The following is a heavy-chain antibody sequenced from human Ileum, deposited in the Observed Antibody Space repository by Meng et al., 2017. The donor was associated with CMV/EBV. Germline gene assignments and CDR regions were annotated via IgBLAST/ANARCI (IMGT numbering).Heavy chain of an antibody. D-gene: IGHD4-23*01. V-gene: IGHV3-23*03. CDR3: AKATTVVPHWFDP. Sequence: CVGSGCTCSRYAMSWVRQAPGKGLEWVSVIYSGGSSTYYAASVKGRFTISRDNSNTTLYLQMTSLRAEDTAVYYCAKATTVVPHWFDPWGQGTLVTVSS. J-gene: IGHJ5*02. CDR1: GCTCSRYA. CDR2: IYSGGSST.